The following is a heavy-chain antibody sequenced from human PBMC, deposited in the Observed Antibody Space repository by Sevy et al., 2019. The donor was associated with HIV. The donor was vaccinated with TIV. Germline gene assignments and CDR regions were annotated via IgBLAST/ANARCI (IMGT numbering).Heavy chain of an antibody. CDR3: ARDCSSTSCLWGMDV. Sequence: GGSLRLSCAASGFSFSRYWRSWVRQAPGKGLEWVAKIKKDGSEKYYVDSVRGRLTIFRDNAKNSLYLQMNSLRAEDTAVYYCARDCSSTSCLWGMDVWGQGTTVTVSS. D-gene: IGHD2-2*01. J-gene: IGHJ6*02. V-gene: IGHV3-7*03. CDR1: GFSFSRYW. CDR2: IKKDGSEK.